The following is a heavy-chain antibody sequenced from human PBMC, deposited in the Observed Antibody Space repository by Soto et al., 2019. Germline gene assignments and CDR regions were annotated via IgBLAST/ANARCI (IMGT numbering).Heavy chain of an antibody. V-gene: IGHV3-11*01. CDR2: ITSGGRST. J-gene: IGHJ6*02. CDR3: ARDPGLPRGMNV. D-gene: IGHD3-16*01. Sequence: QVRLVESGGDLVKPGGSLRLSCEGYGFTFKDYYMSWIRQAPGQGLEWIAFITSGGRSTYYADSVRGRFTISRDDAKNSLYLQMNGLTVEDTALYYCARDPGLPRGMNVWSQGTTVIVSS. CDR1: GFTFKDYY.